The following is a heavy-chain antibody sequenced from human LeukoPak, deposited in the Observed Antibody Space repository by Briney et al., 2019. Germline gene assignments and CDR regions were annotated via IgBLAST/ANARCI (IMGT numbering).Heavy chain of an antibody. V-gene: IGHV3-7*04. D-gene: IGHD7-27*01. Sequence: GGSLRLSCAASGFTFSDYWMSWVRQTPGKGLEWVANIKQDGSEEYYVDSMEGRFTVSRDNAKNSLYLQMNSLRAEDTAVYYCARVFFGEELGGYYYYYYMDVWGKGTTVTVSS. CDR3: ARVFFGEELGGYYYYYYMDV. J-gene: IGHJ6*03. CDR1: GFTFSDYW. CDR2: IKQDGSEE.